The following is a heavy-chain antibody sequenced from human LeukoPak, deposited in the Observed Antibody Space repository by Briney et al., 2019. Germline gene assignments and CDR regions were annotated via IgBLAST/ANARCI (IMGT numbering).Heavy chain of an antibody. CDR3: AKVKGEVIGAFDI. D-gene: IGHD3-16*01. J-gene: IGHJ3*02. CDR2: ISYDGNNR. Sequence: GGSLRLSCAASRFTFSSYGMHWVRQAPGKGLEWVAVISYDGNNRYYADSVKGRFTISRYNSKNTLYLQMNSLRAEHTAVYYCAKVKGEVIGAFDIWGQGTMVTVSS. V-gene: IGHV3-30*18. CDR1: RFTFSSYG.